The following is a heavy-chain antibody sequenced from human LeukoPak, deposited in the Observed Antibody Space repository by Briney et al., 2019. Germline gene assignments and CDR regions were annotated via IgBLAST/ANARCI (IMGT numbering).Heavy chain of an antibody. J-gene: IGHJ4*02. Sequence: ASVKVSCKASGYTFASYGISWVRQAPGQGLEWMGWISAYNGNTSYAQKLQGRVTMTTDTSTSTAYMELRSLRSDDTAVYYCARAPRVLCPDYWGQGTLVTVSS. CDR2: ISAYNGNT. CDR3: ARAPRVLCPDY. D-gene: IGHD2-2*01. CDR1: GYTFASYG. V-gene: IGHV1-18*01.